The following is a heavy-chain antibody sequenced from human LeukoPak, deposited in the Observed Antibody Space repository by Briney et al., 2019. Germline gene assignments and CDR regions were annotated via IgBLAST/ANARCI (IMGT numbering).Heavy chain of an antibody. CDR2: ISGSGGST. Sequence: PGGSLRLSCAASGFTFSSYGMHWVRQAPGKGLEWVSGISGSGGSTYYADSVKGRLTISRDNSKNTLYLQMNSLRAEDTAVYYCAKGRYCTKGVCYPATDAFDIWGQGTTVTVSS. D-gene: IGHD2-8*01. J-gene: IGHJ3*02. CDR1: GFTFSSYG. CDR3: AKGRYCTKGVCYPATDAFDI. V-gene: IGHV3-23*01.